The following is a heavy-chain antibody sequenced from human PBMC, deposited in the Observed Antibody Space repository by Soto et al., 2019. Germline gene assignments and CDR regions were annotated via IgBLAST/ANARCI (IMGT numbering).Heavy chain of an antibody. CDR1: GGSISSSSYY. Sequence: TSETLSLTCTVSGGSISSSSYYWGWIRQPPGKGLEWIGYIYHSGSTYYNPSLKSRVTISVDRSKNQFSLKLSSVTAADTAVYYCARTPTPWGQGTLVTSPQ. CDR3: ARTPTP. V-gene: IGHV4-39*07. D-gene: IGHD1-26*01. J-gene: IGHJ5*02. CDR2: IYHSGST.